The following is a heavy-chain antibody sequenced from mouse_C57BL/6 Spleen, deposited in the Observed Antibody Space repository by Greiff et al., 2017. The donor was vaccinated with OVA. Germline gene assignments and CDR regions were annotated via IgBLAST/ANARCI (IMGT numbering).Heavy chain of an antibody. Sequence: VKLMESGAELVKPGASVKLSCKASGYTFTSYWMHWVKQRPGQGLEWIGMIHPNSGSTNYNEKFKSKATLTVDKSSSTAYMQLSSLTSEDSAVYYCARYDYDVAYWGQGTLVTVSA. CDR1: GYTFTSYW. D-gene: IGHD2-4*01. CDR3: ARYDYDVAY. CDR2: IHPNSGST. J-gene: IGHJ3*01. V-gene: IGHV1-64*01.